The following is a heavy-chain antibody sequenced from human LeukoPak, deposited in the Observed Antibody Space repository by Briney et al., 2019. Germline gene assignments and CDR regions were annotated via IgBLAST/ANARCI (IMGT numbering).Heavy chain of an antibody. D-gene: IGHD3-10*01. J-gene: IGHJ4*02. CDR1: GYTFTSYD. CDR3: ARSMVRGVILLDY. Sequence: VSVKVSCKASGYTFTSYDINWVRQATGQGLEWMGWMNPNSGNTGYAQKFQGRVTITRNTSISTAYMELSSLRSEDTAVYYCARSMVRGVILLDYWGQGTLVTVSS. CDR2: MNPNSGNT. V-gene: IGHV1-8*03.